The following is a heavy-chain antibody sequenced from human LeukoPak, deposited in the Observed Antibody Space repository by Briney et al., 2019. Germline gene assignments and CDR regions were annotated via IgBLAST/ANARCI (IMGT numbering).Heavy chain of an antibody. CDR3: ARNLASGAFDI. Sequence: GGSLRLSCVSSGLSFNDTWISWVRQAPGKGREWVANIKQDGSEKYYVDSVKGRFTISRDNAKNSLYLQMNSLRAEDTAVYYCARNLASGAFDIWGQGTMVTVSS. CDR1: GLSFNDTW. CDR2: IKQDGSEK. D-gene: IGHD6-25*01. V-gene: IGHV3-7*01. J-gene: IGHJ3*02.